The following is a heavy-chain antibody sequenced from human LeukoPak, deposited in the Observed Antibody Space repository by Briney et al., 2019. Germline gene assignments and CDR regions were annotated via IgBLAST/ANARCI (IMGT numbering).Heavy chain of an antibody. CDR3: AKDGVTMVRGVISRSDY. J-gene: IGHJ4*02. D-gene: IGHD3-10*01. CDR1: GFTFSSYA. Sequence: PGGSLRLSCAASGFTFSSYAMSWVRQAPGKGPEWVSGISGSGGSTYYADSVKGRFTISRDNSKNTLYLQMNSLRAEDTAVYYCAKDGVTMVRGVISRSDYWGQGTLVTVSS. CDR2: ISGSGGST. V-gene: IGHV3-23*01.